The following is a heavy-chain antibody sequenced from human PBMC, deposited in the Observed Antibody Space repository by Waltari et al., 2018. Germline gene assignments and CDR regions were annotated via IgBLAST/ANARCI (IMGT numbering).Heavy chain of an antibody. CDR1: GYSFTSYW. J-gene: IGHJ6*02. Sequence: EVQLVQSGAEVKKPGESLKISCKGSGYSFTSYWIGWVRQMPGKGLEWMGIIYPVDSDTRYSPSFQGQVTISADKSISTAYLQWSSLKASDTAMYYGAARSGSLPAYYGMDVWGQGTTVTVSS. CDR3: AARSGSLPAYYGMDV. D-gene: IGHD3-10*01. CDR2: IYPVDSDT. V-gene: IGHV5-51*01.